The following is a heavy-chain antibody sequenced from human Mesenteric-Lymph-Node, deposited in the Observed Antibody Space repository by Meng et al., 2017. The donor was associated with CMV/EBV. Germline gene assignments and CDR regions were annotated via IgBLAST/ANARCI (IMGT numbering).Heavy chain of an antibody. Sequence: QGQLQGSGPGLVKPSEPLSLTCIVPGVSVTSGAYHWSWIRQSPGKGLEWIGYIYGTGITIYNPSLKSRVTILLETSKNQFSLKLNSVTTADTAVYYCAKSRSSTPGIVDDWGQGTLVTVSS. CDR2: IYGTGIT. D-gene: IGHD2/OR15-2a*01. V-gene: IGHV4-61*08. J-gene: IGHJ4*02. CDR1: GVSVTSGAYH. CDR3: AKSRSSTPGIVDD.